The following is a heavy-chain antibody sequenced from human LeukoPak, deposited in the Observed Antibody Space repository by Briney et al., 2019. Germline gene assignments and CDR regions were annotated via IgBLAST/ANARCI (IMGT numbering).Heavy chain of an antibody. CDR1: GASLSGDYYY. V-gene: IGHV4-39*07. J-gene: IGHJ6*02. Sequence: PSETLSLTCSISGASLSGDYYYWGWIRQPPGKGLEWLGTVSDGGRTLYNPSLKSRVTLSIDTSKSQFYLKLTSVTAADTAMYFCARDQSFVYYGMDVWGQGTTVTVSS. D-gene: IGHD3-10*01. CDR3: ARDQSFVYYGMDV. CDR2: VSDGGRT.